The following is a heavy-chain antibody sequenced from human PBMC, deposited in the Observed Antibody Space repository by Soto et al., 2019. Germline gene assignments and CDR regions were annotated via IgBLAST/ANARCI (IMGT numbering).Heavy chain of an antibody. J-gene: IGHJ4*02. CDR2: INAGNGNT. CDR3: ARVSXXYAPDY. D-gene: IGHD2-2*01. V-gene: IGHV1-3*01. CDR1: GYTFTSYA. Sequence: QVQLVQSGAEVKKPGASVKVSCKASGYTFTSYAMHWVRQAPGQRLEWMGWINAGNGNTKYSQKFQGRVTITRDTXXXXXXXXXXXLXXXXXXXXXCARVSXXYAPDYWGQGTLVTVSS.